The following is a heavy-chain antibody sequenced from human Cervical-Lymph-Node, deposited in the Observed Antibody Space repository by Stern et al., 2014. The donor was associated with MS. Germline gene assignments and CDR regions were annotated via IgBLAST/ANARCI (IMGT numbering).Heavy chain of an antibody. CDR2: IYTRGST. CDR3: ARVKMEDHGDHIWFDT. D-gene: IGHD4-17*01. Sequence: QLQLQESGPGLVKPSQTLSLTCTVSGGSMSSGGYFWSWIRQSAGKGLEWIGRIYTRGSTNYNPSLSDRVTISIATSKNYFSLNLTSVTAADTAVYYCARVKMEDHGDHIWFDTWGQGALVTVSS. CDR1: GGSMSSGGYF. J-gene: IGHJ5*02. V-gene: IGHV4-61*02.